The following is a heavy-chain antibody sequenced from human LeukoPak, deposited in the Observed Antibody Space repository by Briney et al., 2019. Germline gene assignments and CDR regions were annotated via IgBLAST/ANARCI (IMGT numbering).Heavy chain of an antibody. CDR2: IYYSGST. J-gene: IGHJ3*02. CDR1: GGSINSYY. Sequence: SETLSLTCTASGGSINSYYWSWIRQPPGKGLEWIGYIYYSGSTNYNPSLKNRVTISVDTSKNQFYLKLNSVTAADTAVYYCARDWVFGTGTTHAFDIWGQGTMVTVSS. CDR3: ARDWVFGTGTTHAFDI. V-gene: IGHV4-59*01. D-gene: IGHD1-1*01.